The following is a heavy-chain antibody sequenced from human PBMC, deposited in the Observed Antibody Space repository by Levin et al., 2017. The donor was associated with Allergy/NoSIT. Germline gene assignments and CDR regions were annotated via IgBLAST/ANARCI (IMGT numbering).Heavy chain of an antibody. V-gene: IGHV3-7*01. Sequence: QAGGSLRLSCAASGFTFSSYWMSWVRQAPGKGLEWVASIKQDGSEKYYVDSVKGRFTISRDNAKNSLYLQVNSLRAEDTAVYYCARDCSSTNCYRGGFDPWGQGTLVTVSS. CDR3: ARDCSSTNCYRGGFDP. J-gene: IGHJ5*02. D-gene: IGHD2-2*02. CDR2: IKQDGSEK. CDR1: GFTFSSYW.